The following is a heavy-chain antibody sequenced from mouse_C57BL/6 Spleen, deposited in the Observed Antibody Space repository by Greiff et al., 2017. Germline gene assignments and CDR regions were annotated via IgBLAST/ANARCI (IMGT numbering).Heavy chain of an antibody. CDR3: ARKGDDYDEVFYAMDY. CDR2: IWSGGST. Sequence: VQGVESGPGLVQPSQSLSITCTVSGFSLTSYGVHWVRQSPGKGLEWLGVIWSGGSTDYNAAFISRLSISKDNSKSQVFFKMNSLQADDTAIYYCARKGDDYDEVFYAMDYWGQGTSVTVSS. J-gene: IGHJ4*01. V-gene: IGHV2-2*01. D-gene: IGHD2-4*01. CDR1: GFSLTSYG.